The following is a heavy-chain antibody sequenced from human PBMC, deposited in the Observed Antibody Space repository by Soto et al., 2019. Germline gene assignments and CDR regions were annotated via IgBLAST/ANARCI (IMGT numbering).Heavy chain of an antibody. CDR2: ISSSSSYI. CDR1: GFTFSSYS. J-gene: IGHJ4*02. Sequence: PGGSLRLSCAASGFTFSSYSMNWVRQAPGKGLEWVSSISSSSSYIYYADSVKGRFTISRDNAKNSLYLQMNSLRAEDTAVYYCARVSLDIVATIWLDYWGQGTLVTVSS. V-gene: IGHV3-21*01. D-gene: IGHD5-12*01. CDR3: ARVSLDIVATIWLDY.